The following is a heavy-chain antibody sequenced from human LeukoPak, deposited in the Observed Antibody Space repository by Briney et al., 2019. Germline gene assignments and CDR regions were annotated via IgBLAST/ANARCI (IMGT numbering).Heavy chain of an antibody. CDR1: GYTFTGYY. J-gene: IGHJ4*02. CDR3: VRGYSAYGSFDY. D-gene: IGHD5-12*01. Sequence: ASVKVSCKASGYTFTGYYMHWVRQAPGQGLEWMGWINPNSGGTNYAQKFQGRVTMTRDTSISTAYMELSRLRSDDTAVYYCVRGYSAYGSFDYWGQGTLVTVSS. CDR2: INPNSGGT. V-gene: IGHV1-2*02.